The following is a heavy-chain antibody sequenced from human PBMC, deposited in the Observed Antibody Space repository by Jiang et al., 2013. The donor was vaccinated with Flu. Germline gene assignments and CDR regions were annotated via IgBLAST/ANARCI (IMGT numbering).Heavy chain of an antibody. D-gene: IGHD2-2*01. Sequence: GAEVKKPGASVKVSCKASGYTFTSFGISWMRQAPGHGLQWVGWISAYNGDTNYAQKLQGRVTMTKDTSTSTAYMELRSLRSDDTAVYYCARAALRPSYQLLSLWGQGTLVTVSS. CDR3: ARAALRPSYQLLSL. J-gene: IGHJ4*02. CDR2: ISAYNGDT. V-gene: IGHV1-18*04. CDR1: GYTFTSFG.